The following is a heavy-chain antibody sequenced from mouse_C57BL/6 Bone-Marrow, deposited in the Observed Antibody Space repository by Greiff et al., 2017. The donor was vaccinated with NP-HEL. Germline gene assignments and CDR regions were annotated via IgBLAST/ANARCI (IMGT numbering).Heavy chain of an antibody. J-gene: IGHJ4*01. Sequence: HVQLQQPGAELVKPGASVKVSCKASGYTFTSYWMHWVKQRPGQGLEWIGRIHPSDSDNNYNQKFKGKATLTVDKSYSTAYMQLRSLTSEDSAVYYCAIEGGYYYAMDYWGQGTSVTVAS. V-gene: IGHV1-74*01. CDR2: IHPSDSDN. CDR3: AIEGGYYYAMDY. CDR1: GYTFTSYW.